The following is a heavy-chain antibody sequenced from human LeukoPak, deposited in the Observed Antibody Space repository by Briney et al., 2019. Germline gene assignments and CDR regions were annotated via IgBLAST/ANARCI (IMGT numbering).Heavy chain of an antibody. Sequence: SETLSLTCTVSGGSVSSGSYYWSWIRQPPGKGLEWIGYIYYSGSTNYNPSLKSRVTISVDTSKNQFSLKLSSVTAADTAVYYWARGHYDILIVYSHVPPVDYWGQGPLATVPS. CDR1: GGSVSSGSYY. CDR2: IYYSGST. D-gene: IGHD3-9*01. CDR3: ARGHYDILIVYSHVPPVDY. V-gene: IGHV4-61*01. J-gene: IGHJ4*02.